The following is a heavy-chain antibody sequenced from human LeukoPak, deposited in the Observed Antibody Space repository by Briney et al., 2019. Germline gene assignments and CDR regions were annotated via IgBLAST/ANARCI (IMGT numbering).Heavy chain of an antibody. J-gene: IGHJ3*02. Sequence: SETLSLTCTVSGGSISSYYWSWIRQPPGKGLEWIGYIYYSGSTNYNPSLKSRVTISVDTSKNQFPLKLSSVTAADTAVYYCARPDNYDILTGYYWEGAFDIWGQGTMVTVSS. V-gene: IGHV4-59*08. D-gene: IGHD3-9*01. CDR2: IYYSGST. CDR1: GGSISSYY. CDR3: ARPDNYDILTGYYWEGAFDI.